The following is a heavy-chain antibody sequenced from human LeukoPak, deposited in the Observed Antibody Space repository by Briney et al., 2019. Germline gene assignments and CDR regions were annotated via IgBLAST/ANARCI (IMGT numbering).Heavy chain of an antibody. CDR1: GGSISSSGHY. V-gene: IGHV4-39*07. CDR2: IYYSGST. J-gene: IGHJ5*02. D-gene: IGHD6-6*01. Sequence: SETLSLTCTVSGGSISSSGHYWGWIRQPPGKGLEWIGSIYYSGSTYHNPSLKSRVTISLDTSKNQFSLKLTSVTAADTAVYYCASWYSSSLGRGFDPWGQGTLVTVSS. CDR3: ASWYSSSLGRGFDP.